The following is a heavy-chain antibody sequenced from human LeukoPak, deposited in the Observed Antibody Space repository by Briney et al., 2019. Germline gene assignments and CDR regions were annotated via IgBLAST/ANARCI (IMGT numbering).Heavy chain of an antibody. CDR2: INPNSGGT. D-gene: IGHD5-18*01. V-gene: IGHV1-2*02. Sequence: GASVKVSCKASGYTFTGYYMHWVRQAPGQGLEWMGWINPNSGGTNYAQKFQGRVTMTRDTSISTAYMELSRLRSDDTAVYYCARRGYGYGYSYFDYWGQGTLVTVSS. J-gene: IGHJ4*02. CDR1: GYTFTGYY. CDR3: ARRGYGYGYSYFDY.